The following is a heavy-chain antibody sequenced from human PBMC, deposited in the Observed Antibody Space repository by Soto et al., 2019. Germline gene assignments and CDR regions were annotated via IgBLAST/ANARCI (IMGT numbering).Heavy chain of an antibody. CDR3: AREMPEDAFGI. CDR2: INPSGGST. CDR1: GYTFTSYY. Sequence: ASVKVSCKASGYTFTSYYMHGVRQAPGQGLESMGIINPSGGSTSSAQKFQGRVTMTRDTSPSTVYMELRSLRSEDTAVYYCAREMPEDAFGIWGQGKMITVSS. V-gene: IGHV1-46*01. D-gene: IGHD2-2*01. J-gene: IGHJ3*02.